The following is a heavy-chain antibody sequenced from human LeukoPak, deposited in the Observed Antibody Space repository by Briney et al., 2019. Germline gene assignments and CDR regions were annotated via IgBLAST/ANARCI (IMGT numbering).Heavy chain of an antibody. CDR1: GASLNISY. Sequence: SETLSLTCTVSGASLNISYWSWIRQPPGKGLEWIGYIYYSGSTNYNPSLKSRVTISVDTSKNQFSLKLSSVTAADTAVYYCARQEGYSSGWSPFPFDYWGQGTLVTVSS. CDR2: IYYSGST. CDR3: ARQEGYSSGWSPFPFDY. D-gene: IGHD6-19*01. J-gene: IGHJ4*02. V-gene: IGHV4-59*08.